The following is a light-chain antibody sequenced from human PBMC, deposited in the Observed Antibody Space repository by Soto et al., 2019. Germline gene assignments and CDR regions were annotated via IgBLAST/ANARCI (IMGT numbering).Light chain of an antibody. V-gene: IGKV3-15*01. CDR3: QEYNNWPPMNT. Sequence: EIVMTQSPATLSASPGERATLSCTASQSVSSNLAWYQQKPGQAPRLLIYGASTRATGIPARLSGSGPGTEFTLTISSLESEDFAVYYCQEYNNWPPMNTFGQGAKLEIK. CDR2: GAS. J-gene: IGKJ2*01. CDR1: QSVSSN.